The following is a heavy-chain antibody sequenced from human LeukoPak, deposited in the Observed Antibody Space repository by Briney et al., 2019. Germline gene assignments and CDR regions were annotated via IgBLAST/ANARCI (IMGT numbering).Heavy chain of an antibody. CDR2: IIPIFGTA. D-gene: IGHD5-24*01. V-gene: IGHV1-69*05. CDR3: ASSARRRDGYNYVSYDY. CDR1: GGTFSSYA. Sequence: SVKVSRKASGGTFSSYAISWVRQAPGQGLEWMGGIIPIFGTANYAQKFQGRVTITTDESTSTAYMELSSLRSEDTAVYYCASSARRRDGYNYVSYDYWGQGTLVTVSS. J-gene: IGHJ4*02.